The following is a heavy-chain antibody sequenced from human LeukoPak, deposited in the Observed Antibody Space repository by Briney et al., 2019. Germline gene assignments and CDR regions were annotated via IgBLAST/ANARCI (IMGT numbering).Heavy chain of an antibody. V-gene: IGHV3-53*01. CDR2: IYSGGST. J-gene: IGHJ4*02. CDR1: GFTVSSNY. Sequence: GGSLRLSCAASGFTVSSNYMSWVRQAPGKRLEWVSVIYSGGSTYYADSVKGRFTISRDNSKNTLYLQMNSLRAEDTAVYYCARDLPGRSGSYYKWGQGTLVTVSS. D-gene: IGHD3-10*01. CDR3: ARDLPGRSGSYYK.